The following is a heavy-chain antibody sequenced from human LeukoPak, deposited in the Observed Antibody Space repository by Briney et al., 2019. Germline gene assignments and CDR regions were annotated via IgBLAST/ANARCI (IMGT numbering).Heavy chain of an antibody. D-gene: IGHD5-24*01. CDR1: GFTCSSYE. J-gene: IGHJ3*02. CDR2: ISWNSGSI. V-gene: IGHV3-9*01. Sequence: SLRLSCAASGFTCSSYEMNWVRQAPGKALEGVSGISWNSGSIGYEDSVKGRFTISRDNAKNSLYLQMNRLRAEDTALDYCGKDKDGYNSFDIWGQGTMVTVSS. CDR3: GKDKDGYNSFDI.